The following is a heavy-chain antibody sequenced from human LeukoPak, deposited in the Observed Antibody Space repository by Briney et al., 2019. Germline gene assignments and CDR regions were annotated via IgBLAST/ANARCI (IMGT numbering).Heavy chain of an antibody. CDR3: AIMHRYYDGSGYWVQ. CDR1: GFTFSSYA. V-gene: IGHV3-23*01. D-gene: IGHD3-22*01. Sequence: GGSLRLSCAASGFTFSSYAMSWVRQAPGKGLEWVSGISTSGGTTSYAESVKGRFTISRDNPGNTLYMEMNSLRDEDTAVYYCAIMHRYYDGSGYWVQWGQGTLVTVSS. CDR2: ISTSGGTT. J-gene: IGHJ4*02.